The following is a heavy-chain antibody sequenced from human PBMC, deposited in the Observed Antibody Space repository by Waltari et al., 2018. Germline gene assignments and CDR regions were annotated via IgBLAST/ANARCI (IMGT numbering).Heavy chain of an antibody. V-gene: IGHV1-18*01. D-gene: IGHD3-9*01. CDR1: GYTFTSYG. J-gene: IGHJ2*01. CDR2: ISAYNGNT. Sequence: QVQLVQSGAEVKKPGASVKVSCKASGYTFTSYGISWVRQAPGQGLEWMGWISAYNGNTNYAQKLQGRVTMTTDTSTSTAYRELRSLRSDDTAVYYCARGGGYYDILTGYYMDWYFDLWGRGTLVTVSS. CDR3: ARGGGYYDILTGYYMDWYFDL.